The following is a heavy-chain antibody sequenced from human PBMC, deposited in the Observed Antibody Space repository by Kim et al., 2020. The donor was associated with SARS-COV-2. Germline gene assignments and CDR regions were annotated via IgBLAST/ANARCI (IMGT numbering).Heavy chain of an antibody. CDR3: ARGTYYYDSSGPIQLLKEGPVFAY. CDR2: IYYSGST. CDR1: GGSISSSSYY. Sequence: SETLSLTCTVSGGSISSSSYYWGWIRQPPGKGLEWIGSIYYSGSTYYNPSLKSRVTISVDTSKNQFSLKLSSVTAADTAVYYCARGTYYYDSSGPIQLLKEGPVFAYWGQGTLVTVSS. V-gene: IGHV4-39*01. D-gene: IGHD3-22*01. J-gene: IGHJ4*02.